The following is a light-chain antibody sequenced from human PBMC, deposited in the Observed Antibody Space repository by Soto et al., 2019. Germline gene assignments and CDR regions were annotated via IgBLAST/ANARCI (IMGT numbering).Light chain of an antibody. J-gene: IGKJ5*01. CDR3: QQSYSTTIT. CDR1: ESVSSSS. CDR2: GAS. Sequence: EIVLTQSPGTLSLSPGETATLSCRASESVSSSSLAWYQQKPGQAPRLLMHGASSRATGIPDRFSGSGSGTDFTLTISSLQPEDFATYYCQQSYSTTITFGQGTRLEIK. V-gene: IGKV3-20*01.